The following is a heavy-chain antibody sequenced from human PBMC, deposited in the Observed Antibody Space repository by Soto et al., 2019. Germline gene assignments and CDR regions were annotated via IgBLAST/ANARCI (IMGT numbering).Heavy chain of an antibody. CDR1: GFTFSNYW. V-gene: IGHV3-7*01. D-gene: IGHD2-21*01. Sequence: SLRLSCTASGFTFSNYWMSWVRQAPGKGLEWVANIGQDGSQRNYVDSVKGRFTISRDSAENSLYLQMNSLRAEDTAIYYCASARHIGPWGQGTLVTVSS. CDR3: ASARHIGP. J-gene: IGHJ5*02. CDR2: IGQDGSQR.